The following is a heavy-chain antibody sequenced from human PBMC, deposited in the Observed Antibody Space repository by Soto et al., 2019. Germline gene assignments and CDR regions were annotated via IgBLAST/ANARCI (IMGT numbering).Heavy chain of an antibody. V-gene: IGHV4-59*01. Sequence: SETLSLTCTISGGSITNYYWSWIRQPPGKGLEWIGYVYYSGSTKYNPSLESRVTISADTSKNQFSLRVTSVTAADTAVYYCVREAYIGYGHAIDHWGQGILVTVSS. D-gene: IGHD5-12*01. CDR3: VREAYIGYGHAIDH. CDR1: GGSITNYY. CDR2: VYYSGST. J-gene: IGHJ4*02.